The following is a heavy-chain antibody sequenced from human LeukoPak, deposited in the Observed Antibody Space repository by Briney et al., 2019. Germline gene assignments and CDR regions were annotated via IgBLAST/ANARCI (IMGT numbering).Heavy chain of an antibody. D-gene: IGHD2-2*02. J-gene: IGHJ5*02. CDR1: GFTLSRYA. V-gene: IGHV3-23*01. CDR2: ISGSGGST. Sequence: GGSLRLPCAASGFTLSRYAMSWASQPPGKGLEWVSAISGSGGSTNYAESAKGRFTISRDNSKNTLYLQMNSLRAEDTAVYYCAKLVVPAAIGNCFDPWGQGTLVTVSS. CDR3: AKLVVPAAIGNCFDP.